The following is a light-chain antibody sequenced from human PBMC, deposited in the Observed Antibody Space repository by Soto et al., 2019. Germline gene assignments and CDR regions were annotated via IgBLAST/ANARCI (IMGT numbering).Light chain of an antibody. CDR3: QQYNTWPLT. J-gene: IGKJ4*01. Sequence: EIVMTQSPATLSVSPGERATLSCRASQSLSNNLAWYQQKPGQAPRLLIYFTSTMATGIPARFSGSGSGTEFTLTISSLQSEDFAVYYCQQYNTWPLTFGGGTKVETK. CDR1: QSLSNN. V-gene: IGKV3-15*01. CDR2: FTS.